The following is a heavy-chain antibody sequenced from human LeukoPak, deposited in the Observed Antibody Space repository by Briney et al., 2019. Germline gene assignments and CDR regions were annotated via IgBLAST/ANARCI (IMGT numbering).Heavy chain of an antibody. CDR3: ARGGGDFWSAYYSGYYFDY. J-gene: IGHJ4*02. Sequence: GGSLRLSCAASGFTFTNYWMSWVRQAPGKGLEWVANIKQDGSEKYHVDSVKGRFTNSRDNAKSSLYLQMNSLRAEDTAVYYCARGGGDFWSAYYSGYYFDYWGQGTLVTVSS. V-gene: IGHV3-7*01. D-gene: IGHD3-3*01. CDR2: IKQDGSEK. CDR1: GFTFTNYW.